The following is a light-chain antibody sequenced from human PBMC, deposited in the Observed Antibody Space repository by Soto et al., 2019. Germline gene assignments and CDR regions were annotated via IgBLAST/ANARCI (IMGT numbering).Light chain of an antibody. J-gene: IGKJ2*01. CDR3: QQYGTSPYT. CDR2: DAS. Sequence: EIVLTQSPAILSLSPGERATLSCGASQSVSSSYLAWYQQKSGLAPRLLIYDASSRDTGIPDRFSGSGSGTHFTLTLRRLEPEDFAVYYCQQYGTSPYTFGHGTKLEIK. V-gene: IGKV3D-20*01. CDR1: QSVSSSY.